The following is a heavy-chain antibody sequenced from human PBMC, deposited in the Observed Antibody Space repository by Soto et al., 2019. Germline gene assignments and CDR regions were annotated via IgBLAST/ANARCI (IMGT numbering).Heavy chain of an antibody. CDR3: ARARIAARQGGGYYDYGMDV. J-gene: IGHJ6*02. CDR2: IYYSGST. D-gene: IGHD6-6*01. Sequence: QVQLQESGPGLVKPSQTLSLTCTVSGGSISSGGYYWSWIRQHPGKGLEWIGYIYYSGSTYYNPSLKSRVTISVDTSKNQCSLKLSSVTAADTAVYYGARARIAARQGGGYYDYGMDVWGQGTTVTVSS. CDR1: GGSISSGGYY. V-gene: IGHV4-31*03.